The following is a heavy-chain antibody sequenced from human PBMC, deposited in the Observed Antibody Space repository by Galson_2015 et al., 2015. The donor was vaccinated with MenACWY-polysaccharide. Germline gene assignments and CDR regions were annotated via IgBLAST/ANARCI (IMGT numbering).Heavy chain of an antibody. CDR2: IHSDGTI. J-gene: IGHJ4*02. CDR1: GFSVSGDS. CDR3: ARHAWLGD. D-gene: IGHD3-10*01. Sequence: LRLSCAASGFSVSGDSMNWVRQAPGKGLEWVSVIHSDGTISYADSVKGRFTISRDNSKNTLYFQMNSLRPEDTAVYYCARHAWLGDWGQGTLVTVSS. V-gene: IGHV3-66*02.